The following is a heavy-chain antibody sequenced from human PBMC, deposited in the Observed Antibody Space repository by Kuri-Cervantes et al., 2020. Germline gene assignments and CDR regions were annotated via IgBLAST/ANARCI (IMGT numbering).Heavy chain of an antibody. V-gene: IGHV3-43D*03. Sequence: GGSLRLSCAASGFTFDDYAMHWVRQAPGKGLEWVSLISWDGGSTYYADSVKGRFTISRDNSKNSLYLQMNSLRAEDTALYYCAKDILNGDSSGWYNSFSVGVDYWGQGTLVTVSS. J-gene: IGHJ4*02. CDR2: ISWDGGST. D-gene: IGHD6-19*01. CDR3: AKDILNGDSSGWYNSFSVGVDY. CDR1: GFTFDDYA.